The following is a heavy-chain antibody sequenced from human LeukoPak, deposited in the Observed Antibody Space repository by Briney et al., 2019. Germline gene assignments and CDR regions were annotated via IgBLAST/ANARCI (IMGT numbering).Heavy chain of an antibody. V-gene: IGHV4-59*08. CDR3: ATRPGYCSSTSCASAFDI. CDR2: IYYSGST. CDR1: GGSISSYY. D-gene: IGHD2-2*01. J-gene: IGHJ3*02. Sequence: PSETLSLTCTVSGGSISSYYWSWIRQPPGKGLEWIGYIYYSGSTNYNPSLKSRVTISVDTSKNQFSLKLSSVTAADTAVYYCATRPGYCSSTSCASAFDIWGQGTMVTVSS.